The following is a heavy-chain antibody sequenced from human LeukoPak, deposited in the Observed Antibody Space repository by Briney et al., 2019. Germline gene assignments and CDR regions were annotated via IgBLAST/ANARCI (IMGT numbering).Heavy chain of an antibody. V-gene: IGHV4-39*07. J-gene: IGHJ4*02. CDR2: IYYSGST. Sequence: SETLSLTCTVSGGSISSSSYYWGWIRQPPGKGLEWIGSIYYSGSTYYNPSLKSRVTISVDSSKNKFSLKLSSVTAADTAVYYCARDRRYYDSSGYLALFDYWGQGTLVTVSS. CDR3: ARDRRYYDSSGYLALFDY. D-gene: IGHD3-22*01. CDR1: GGSISSSSYY.